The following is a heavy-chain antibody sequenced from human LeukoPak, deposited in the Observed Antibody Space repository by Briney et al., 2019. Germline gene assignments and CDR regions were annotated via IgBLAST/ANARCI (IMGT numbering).Heavy chain of an antibody. J-gene: IGHJ6*02. CDR1: GGSISSGDYY. CDR3: ARDTRCSGGSCYSGYYYGMDV. CDR2: IYYSGST. V-gene: IGHV4-30-4*01. D-gene: IGHD2-15*01. Sequence: SQTLSLTCTVSGGSISSGDYYWSWIRQPPGKGVEWIGYIYYSGSTYYNPSLKSRVTISVDTSKNQFSLKLSSVTAADTAVYYCARDTRCSGGSCYSGYYYGMDVWGQGTTVTVSS.